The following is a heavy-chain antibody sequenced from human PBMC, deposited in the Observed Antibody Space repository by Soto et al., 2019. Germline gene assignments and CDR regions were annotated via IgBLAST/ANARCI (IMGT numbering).Heavy chain of an antibody. J-gene: IGHJ6*02. CDR3: AKEITDTSYHGRDV. CDR2: ISWNSGST. CDR1: GFTFDDYA. Sequence: EVQLVESGGGLVQPGRSLRLSCAASGFTFDDYAMHWVRQAPGKGLEWVSGISWNSGSTDYAGSVKGRFTISRDNAKNSLYRQMNSLRAEDTALYYCAKEITDTSYHGRDVWGQGTTVTVSS. V-gene: IGHV3-9*01. D-gene: IGHD1-20*01.